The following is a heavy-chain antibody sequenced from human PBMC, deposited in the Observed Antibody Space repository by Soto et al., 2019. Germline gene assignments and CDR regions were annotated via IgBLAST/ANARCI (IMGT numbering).Heavy chain of an antibody. Sequence: SETLSLTCAVYGGSFSGYYWSWIRQPPGKGLEWIGEINHSGSTNYNPSLKSRVTISVDTSKNQFSLKLSSVTAADTAVYYCARGKDYCSSTSCKVRRYYYYGMDVWGQGTTVTVSS. CDR1: GGSFSGYY. CDR3: ARGKDYCSSTSCKVRRYYYYGMDV. D-gene: IGHD2-2*01. V-gene: IGHV4-34*01. J-gene: IGHJ6*02. CDR2: INHSGST.